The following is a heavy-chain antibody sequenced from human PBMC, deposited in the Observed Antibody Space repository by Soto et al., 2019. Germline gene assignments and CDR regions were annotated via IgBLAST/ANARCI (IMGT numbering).Heavy chain of an antibody. V-gene: IGHV4-34*01. Sequence: SETLSLTCAVYGGSFSGYYWSWIRQPPGKGLEWIGEINHSGSTNYNPSLKSRVTISVDTSKNQFSLKLSSVTAADTAVYYCATANEDYVWGSYRSPLDYWGQGTLVTVYS. CDR1: GGSFSGYY. D-gene: IGHD3-16*02. CDR2: INHSGST. J-gene: IGHJ4*02. CDR3: ATANEDYVWGSYRSPLDY.